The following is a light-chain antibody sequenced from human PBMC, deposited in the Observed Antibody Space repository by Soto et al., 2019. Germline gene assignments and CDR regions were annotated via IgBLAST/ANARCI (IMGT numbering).Light chain of an antibody. CDR1: QTVSSY. Sequence: DIQMTQSPSFLVALVGGRGNSTCRASQTVSSYLNWYQQKPGTVPKLLIYATSNLQSGLPSRFSGRGFGTDFTLTISSLQPEDFATYYCQQSFTTPSFGQGTRVEIK. CDR3: QQSFTTPS. V-gene: IGKV1-39*01. CDR2: ATS. J-gene: IGKJ5*01.